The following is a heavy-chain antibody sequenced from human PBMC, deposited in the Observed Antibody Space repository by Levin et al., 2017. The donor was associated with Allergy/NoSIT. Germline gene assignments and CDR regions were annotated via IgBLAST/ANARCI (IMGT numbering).Heavy chain of an antibody. CDR3: ARGDFSSYADSVEFTY. V-gene: IGHV1-46*01. CDR2: INPNGGST. CDR1: GYEFSNYY. Sequence: GESLKISCQASGYEFSNYYVHWVRQAPGQGLEWMGIINPNGGSTSYAQKFQGRVTMTADTSTDRVYMVLSSLISEDTAMYYCARGDFSSYADSVEFTYWGQGSLVTVSS. J-gene: IGHJ4*02. D-gene: IGHD6-13*01.